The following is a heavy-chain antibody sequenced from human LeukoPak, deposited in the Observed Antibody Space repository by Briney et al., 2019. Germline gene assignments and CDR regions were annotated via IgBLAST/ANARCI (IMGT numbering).Heavy chain of an antibody. CDR2: INANSGDT. CDR3: ESKWVTYYYNSSSYHYPTDVFDI. V-gene: IGHV1-2*02. D-gene: IGHD3-22*01. J-gene: IGHJ3*02. CDR1: GHTFTGYY. Sequence: ASVKVSCKSSGHTFTGYYMRWVREAPGQGLEWIGWINANSGDTNYAQRFQGRVTMTRDTSISTAYMELSRLRSDDTAVYSCESKWVTYYYNSSSYHYPTDVFDIWGQGTMVTVSS.